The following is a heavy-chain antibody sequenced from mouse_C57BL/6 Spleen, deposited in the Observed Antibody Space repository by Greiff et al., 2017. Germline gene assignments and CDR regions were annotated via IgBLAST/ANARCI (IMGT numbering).Heavy chain of an antibody. CDR1: GFTFSSYA. V-gene: IGHV5-4*01. CDR3: ARYYCGSSQAWFAY. Sequence: EVQVVESGGGLVKPGGSLKLSCAASGFTFSSYAMSWVRQTPEKRLEWVATISDGGSYTYYPDNVKGRFTISRDKAKNNLYLQMSHLKSEDTAMYYCARYYCGSSQAWFAYWGQGTLVTVSA. J-gene: IGHJ3*01. CDR2: ISDGGSYT. D-gene: IGHD1-1*01.